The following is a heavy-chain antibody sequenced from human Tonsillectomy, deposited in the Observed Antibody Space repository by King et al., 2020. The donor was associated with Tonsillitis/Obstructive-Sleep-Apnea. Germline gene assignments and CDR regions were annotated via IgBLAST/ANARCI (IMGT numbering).Heavy chain of an antibody. CDR3: VRVGTNSVVGPAARPDYYYYMDV. CDR1: GGSVSSGSYY. D-gene: IGHD2-2*01. Sequence: QLQESGPGLVKPSETLSLTCTVSGGSVSSGSYYWSWIRQPPGKGLEWIGYIYYSGGTNYNLSPKSWVTISVDTSKHQFSLTLSSVTAADTAVYHWVRVGTNSVVGPAARPDYYYYMDVWGNGTTVTVSS. CDR2: IYYSGGT. J-gene: IGHJ6*03. V-gene: IGHV4-61*01.